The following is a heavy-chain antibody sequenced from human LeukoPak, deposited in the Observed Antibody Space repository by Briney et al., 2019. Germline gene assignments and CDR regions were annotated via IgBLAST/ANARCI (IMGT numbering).Heavy chain of an antibody. V-gene: IGHV5-51*01. CDR1: GYSFTSYW. CDR3: ASPPNCGGDCYANFYPPDFDY. CDR2: IYPGDSDT. D-gene: IGHD2-21*02. Sequence: GESLKISCKGSGYSFTSYWIGWVRQMPGKGLEWMGIIYPGDSDTRYSPSFQGQVTISADKSISTAYLQWSSLKASDTAMYYWASPPNCGGDCYANFYPPDFDYGGRGPL. J-gene: IGHJ4*02.